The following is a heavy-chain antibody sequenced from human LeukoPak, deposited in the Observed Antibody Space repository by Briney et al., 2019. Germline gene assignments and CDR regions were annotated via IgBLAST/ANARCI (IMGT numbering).Heavy chain of an antibody. V-gene: IGHV1-2*02. CDR3: ARDSGDYYGSGIFRWFDP. Sequence: GASVKVSCKASGYTFTGYYMHWVRQAPGQGLEWMGGINPNRGGTNYAQKFQGRVTMTRDTSISTAYMELSRLRSDDTAVYYCARDSGDYYGSGIFRWFDPWGQGTLVTVSS. D-gene: IGHD3-10*01. CDR2: INPNRGGT. CDR1: GYTFTGYY. J-gene: IGHJ5*02.